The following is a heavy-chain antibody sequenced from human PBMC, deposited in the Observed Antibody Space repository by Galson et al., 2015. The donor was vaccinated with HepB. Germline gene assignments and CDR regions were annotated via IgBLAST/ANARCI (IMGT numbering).Heavy chain of an antibody. Sequence: SVKVSCKASGYTFTSYAMHWVRQAPGQRLEWMGWINAGNGNTKYSQKFQGRVTITRDTSASTAYMELSSLRSEDTAVYYCARNVYYYDSSGYLDAFDIWGQGTMVTVSS. CDR2: INAGNGNT. D-gene: IGHD3-22*01. CDR1: GYTFTSYA. V-gene: IGHV1-3*01. J-gene: IGHJ3*02. CDR3: ARNVYYYDSSGYLDAFDI.